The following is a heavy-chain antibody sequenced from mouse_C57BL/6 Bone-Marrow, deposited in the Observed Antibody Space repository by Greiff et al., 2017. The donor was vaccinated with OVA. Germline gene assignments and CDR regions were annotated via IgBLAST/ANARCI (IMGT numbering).Heavy chain of an antibody. J-gene: IGHJ3*01. CDR2: IYPRSGNT. V-gene: IGHV1-81*01. CDR3: ARVRRRGGTWFAY. Sequence: VKLQESGAELARPGASVKLSCKASGYTFTSYGISWVKQRTGQGLEWIGEIYPRSGNTYYNEKFKGKATLTADKSSSTAYMELRSLTSEDSAVYFCARVRRRGGTWFAYWGQGTLVTVSA. CDR1: GYTFTSYG.